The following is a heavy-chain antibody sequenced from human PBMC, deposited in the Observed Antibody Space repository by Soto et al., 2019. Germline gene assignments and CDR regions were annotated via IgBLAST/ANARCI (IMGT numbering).Heavy chain of an antibody. CDR3: ARHVNCSSTSCGGTQRPYYYMDV. V-gene: IGHV4-31*03. Sequence: SETLSLTCTVSGGSISSGGYYWSWIRQHPGKGLEWIGYIYYSGSTYYSPSLKSRVTISVDTSKNQFSLKLSSVTAADTAVYYCARHVNCSSTSCGGTQRPYYYMDVWGKGTTVTVSS. CDR2: IYYSGST. D-gene: IGHD2-2*01. CDR1: GGSISSGGYY. J-gene: IGHJ6*03.